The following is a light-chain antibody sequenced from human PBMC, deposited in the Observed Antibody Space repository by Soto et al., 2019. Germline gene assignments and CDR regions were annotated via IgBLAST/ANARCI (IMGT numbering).Light chain of an antibody. CDR1: QAIGIW. Sequence: DIQMTQSPSSLSASVGDRVTITCRASQAIGIWLAWYQQKPEKAPKCLIYAASTLQSGVPSRFSGSRSGTVFTLTISSLQPEDFASYYCQQYHAYPPTFGQGTKLEIK. CDR2: AAS. V-gene: IGKV1D-16*01. CDR3: QQYHAYPPT. J-gene: IGKJ2*01.